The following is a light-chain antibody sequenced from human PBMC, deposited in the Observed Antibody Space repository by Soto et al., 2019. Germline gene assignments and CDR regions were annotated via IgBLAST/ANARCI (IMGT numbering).Light chain of an antibody. CDR3: QQYRDSLGT. J-gene: IGKJ1*01. V-gene: IGKV3-20*01. CDR2: GAS. Sequence: EIVLTQSPGTLSLSPGERATLSCRASQSVISTYLAWYQQKPGQAPRLLIYGASSRATGIPDRFSGSGSGTDITLTISRLEPEDFAVYYCQQYRDSLGTFGQGTKVDIK. CDR1: QSVISTY.